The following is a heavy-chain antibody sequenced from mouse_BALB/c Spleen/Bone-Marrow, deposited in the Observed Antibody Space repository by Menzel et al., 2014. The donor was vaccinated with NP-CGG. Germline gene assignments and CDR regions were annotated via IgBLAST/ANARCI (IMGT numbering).Heavy chain of an antibody. Sequence: EVKLMESGGGLVQPGGSLKLSCAASGFDFSRYWMSWVRQAPGKGLEWIGEINPESRTINYSPSLKDKFIVPRDNAKNAVYVRVNRVRSGDTALYLCTSLDYCGYLNYWGQGTTLTVS. CDR3: TSLDYCGYLNY. D-gene: IGHD1-1*01. CDR2: INPESRTI. J-gene: IGHJ2*01. CDR1: GFDFSRYW. V-gene: IGHV4-1*02.